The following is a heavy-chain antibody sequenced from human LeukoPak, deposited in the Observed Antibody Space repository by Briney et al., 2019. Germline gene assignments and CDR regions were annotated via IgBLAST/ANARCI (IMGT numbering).Heavy chain of an antibody. J-gene: IGHJ4*02. Sequence: GGSLRLSCAASGFTFSDYYMSWIRQAPGKGLEWVSYISHRVSDVQYADSVKGRFTISRDNAKNSLCLQMNSLRAEDTAVYYCARVGGSYFFDYWGQGTLVTVSS. CDR1: GFTFSDYY. V-gene: IGHV3-11*04. CDR3: ARVGGSYFFDY. CDR2: ISHRVSDV. D-gene: IGHD1-26*01.